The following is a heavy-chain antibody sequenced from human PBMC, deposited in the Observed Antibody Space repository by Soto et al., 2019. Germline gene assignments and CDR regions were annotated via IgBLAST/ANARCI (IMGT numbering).Heavy chain of an antibody. CDR3: ARDRVYYYDNSGYYNFDY. V-gene: IGHV3-30-3*01. J-gene: IGHJ4*02. CDR1: GFTFSNYA. D-gene: IGHD3-22*01. CDR2: VSYDGSKQ. Sequence: QVQLVESGGGVVQPGRSLRVSCAASGFTFSNYAMHWVRQAPGKGLEWVGVVSYDGSKQFYADSVEGRFTISRDSSKSTLYLHMDNLRDEDTAVYYCARDRVYYYDNSGYYNFDYWGQGTLVTVSS.